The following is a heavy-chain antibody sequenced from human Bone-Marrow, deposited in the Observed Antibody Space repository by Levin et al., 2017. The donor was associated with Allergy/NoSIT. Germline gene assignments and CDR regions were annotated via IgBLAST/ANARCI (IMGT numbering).Heavy chain of an antibody. V-gene: IGHV3-30*04. CDR2: ISYDGSDK. Sequence: PGGSLRLSCAASGFTFSSYAMHWVRQAPGKGLEWVAVISYDGSDKYYADSVKGRFTISRDNSKNTLYLQMDSLRAEDTAVYFCAREYGGSYQRGYYFDYWGQGNLVTVSS. CDR1: GFTFSSYA. D-gene: IGHD1-26*01. CDR3: AREYGGSYQRGYYFDY. J-gene: IGHJ4*02.